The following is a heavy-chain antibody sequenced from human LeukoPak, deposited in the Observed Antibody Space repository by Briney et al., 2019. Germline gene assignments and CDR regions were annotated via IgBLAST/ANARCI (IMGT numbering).Heavy chain of an antibody. CDR2: ISSSSSTI. Sequence: GGSLRLPCAASGFTFSSYSMNWVRQAPGKGLEWVSYISSSSSTIYYADSVKGRFTISRDNAKKSLYLQMKSLRAEDTAVYYCARDPYSGYDLQAFDYWGQGTLVTVSS. CDR3: ARDPYSGYDLQAFDY. J-gene: IGHJ4*02. D-gene: IGHD5-12*01. V-gene: IGHV3-48*01. CDR1: GFTFSSYS.